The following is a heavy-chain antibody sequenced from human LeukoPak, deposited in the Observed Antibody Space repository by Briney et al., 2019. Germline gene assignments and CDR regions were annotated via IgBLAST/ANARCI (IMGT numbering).Heavy chain of an antibody. CDR3: VRGQGTVTTH. CDR1: GGSFSGYY. CDR2: INHSGST. V-gene: IGHV4-34*01. D-gene: IGHD4-17*01. Sequence: SETLSLTCAVYGGSFSGYYWSWIRQPPGKGLEWIGEINHSGSTNYNPSLKSRVTISLDTSKNQFSLKLSSVTAADTAVYYCVRGQGTVTTHWGQGTLVTVSS. J-gene: IGHJ4*02.